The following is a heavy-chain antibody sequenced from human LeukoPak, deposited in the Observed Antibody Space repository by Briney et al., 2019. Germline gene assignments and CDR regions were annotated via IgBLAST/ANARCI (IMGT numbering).Heavy chain of an antibody. CDR3: ARGPLGIAAAGT. J-gene: IGHJ5*02. CDR2: MNPNSGNT. CDR1: GYIFTSYD. Sequence: ASVKVSCKASGYIFTSYDINWVRQATGQGLEWMGWMNPNSGNTGYAQKFQGRVTMTRNTSISTAYMELSSLRSEDTAVYYCARGPLGIAAAGTWGQGTLVTVSS. D-gene: IGHD6-13*01. V-gene: IGHV1-8*01.